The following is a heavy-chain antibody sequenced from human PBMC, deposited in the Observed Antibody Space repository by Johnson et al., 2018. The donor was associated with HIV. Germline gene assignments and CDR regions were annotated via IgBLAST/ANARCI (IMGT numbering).Heavy chain of an antibody. CDR3: AKDFGSSSWHAFDV. J-gene: IGHJ3*01. V-gene: IGHV3-30*18. D-gene: IGHD6-13*01. CDR2: ISNERGDE. Sequence: QMLLVESGGGVVRPGGSLRLSCAASGFTFSSYVMHWVRQAPGNGLEWVTVISNERGDEYYADSVRGRFTISRDNSKNILYLQMNNLRAEDTSVYYCAKDFGSSSWHAFDVWGQGTMVSVSS. CDR1: GFTFSSYV.